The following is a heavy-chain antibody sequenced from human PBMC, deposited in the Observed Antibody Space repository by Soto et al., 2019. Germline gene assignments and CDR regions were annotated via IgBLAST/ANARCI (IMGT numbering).Heavy chain of an antibody. J-gene: IGHJ6*02. V-gene: IGHV1-3*01. CDR3: ARDAISGYGDYSYNYYGMDV. CDR1: GYTFTSYA. Sequence: ASVKVSCKASGYTFTSYAMHWVRQAPGQRLEWMGWINAGNGNTKYSQKFKGRVTITRDTSASTAYMELSSLRSEDTDEYYCARDAISGYGDYSYNYYGMDVWGQGTTVTVSS. CDR2: INAGNGNT. D-gene: IGHD4-17*01.